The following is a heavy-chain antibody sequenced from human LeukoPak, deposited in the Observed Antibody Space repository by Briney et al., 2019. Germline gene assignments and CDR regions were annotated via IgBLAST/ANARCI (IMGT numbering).Heavy chain of an antibody. CDR2: FNPNSGGT. Sequence: ASVKVSCKASGYTFTGYYMHWVRQAPGQGLEWMGWFNPNSGGTNYAQKFQGRVTMTRDTSISTAYMELSRLRSDDTAVYYCATSRDGYNIFDYWGQGTLVTVSS. J-gene: IGHJ4*02. CDR3: ATSRDGYNIFDY. CDR1: GYTFTGYY. V-gene: IGHV1-2*02. D-gene: IGHD5-24*01.